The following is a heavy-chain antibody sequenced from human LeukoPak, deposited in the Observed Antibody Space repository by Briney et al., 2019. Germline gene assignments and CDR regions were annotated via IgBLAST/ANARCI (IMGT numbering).Heavy chain of an antibody. CDR2: IYYIGTT. Sequence: PSETLSLTCTVSGGSISSYYWSWIRQPPGKGLEWIGYIYYIGTTNYNPSLKSRLTISVDTSKNQFSLRLSSVTAADTAVYYCASVMTRDAFDIWGQGTMVTVSA. CDR3: ASVMTRDAFDI. D-gene: IGHD2-21*02. CDR1: GGSISSYY. V-gene: IGHV4-59*01. J-gene: IGHJ3*02.